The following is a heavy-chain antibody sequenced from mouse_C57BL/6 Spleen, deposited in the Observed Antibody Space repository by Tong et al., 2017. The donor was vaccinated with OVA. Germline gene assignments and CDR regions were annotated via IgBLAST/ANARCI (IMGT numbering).Heavy chain of an antibody. Sequence: EVQLQESGGGLVKPGGSLKLSCAASGFTFSDYGMHWVRQAPEKGLEWVAYISSGSSTIYYADTVKGRFTISRDNAKNTLFLQMTSLRSEDTAMYYCARCSSLYYYAMDYWGQGTSVTVSS. V-gene: IGHV5-17*01. CDR2: ISSGSSTI. CDR1: GFTFSDYG. CDR3: ARCSSLYYYAMDY. J-gene: IGHJ4*01. D-gene: IGHD1-1*01.